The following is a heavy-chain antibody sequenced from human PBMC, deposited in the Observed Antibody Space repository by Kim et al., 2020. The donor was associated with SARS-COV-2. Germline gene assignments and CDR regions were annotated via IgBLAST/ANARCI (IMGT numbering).Heavy chain of an antibody. CDR2: ISSSSSYI. V-gene: IGHV3-21*01. Sequence: GGSLRLSCAASGFTFSSYSMNWVRQAPGKGLEWVSSISSSSSYIYYADSVKGRFTISRDNAKNSLYLQMNSLRAEDTAVYYCASLGPLTGYYNVNYWGQGTLVTVSS. D-gene: IGHD3-9*01. CDR3: ASLGPLTGYYNVNY. CDR1: GFTFSSYS. J-gene: IGHJ4*02.